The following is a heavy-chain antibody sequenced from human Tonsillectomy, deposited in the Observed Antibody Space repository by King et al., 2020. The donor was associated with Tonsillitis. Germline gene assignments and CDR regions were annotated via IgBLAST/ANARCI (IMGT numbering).Heavy chain of an antibody. CDR1: GYNFSSYG. D-gene: IGHD3-10*01. J-gene: IGHJ4*02. V-gene: IGHV3-33*01. CDR3: ARGIYGSGSYYMPQY. CDR2: IWYDGRKK. Sequence: VQLVESGGGVVQPGRSLRLSCAASGYNFSSYGMHWVRQAPGKGLEWVALIWYDGRKKNYGNSVKGRFTISRDNSKNTLYLQMDTLRAEDTAVYYCARGIYGSGSYYMPQYWGQGTLVTVSS.